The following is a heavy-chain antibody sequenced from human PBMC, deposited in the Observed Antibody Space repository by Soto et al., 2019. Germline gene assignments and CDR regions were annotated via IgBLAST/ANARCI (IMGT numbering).Heavy chain of an antibody. CDR3: ANDGRGSGSNYNGFGY. CDR1: GFTVGNNY. V-gene: IGHV3-53*01. Sequence: EVQLVESGGGLIQPGGSLKLSCAASGFTVGNNYMSWVRQAPGKGLEWVSLIYSTGTTKYADSVKGRFTVSRDNAKNTLYLQMNRLSGEDMAVYYCANDGRGSGSNYNGFGYWGHGTLVTVSS. CDR2: IYSTGTT. D-gene: IGHD3-10*01. J-gene: IGHJ4*01.